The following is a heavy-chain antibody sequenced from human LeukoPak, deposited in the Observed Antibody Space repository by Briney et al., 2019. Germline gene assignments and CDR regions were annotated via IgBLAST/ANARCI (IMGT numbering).Heavy chain of an antibody. CDR2: IYTSGST. CDR3: ARTHGSGSYYQLSYENWFDP. J-gene: IGHJ5*02. Sequence: PSQTLSLTCTVSGGSISSGSYYWSWIRQPAGKGLEWIGRIYTSGSTNYNPSLKSRVTISVDTSKNQFSLKLSSVTAADTAVYYCARTHGSGSYYQLSYENWFDPWGQGTLVTVSS. V-gene: IGHV4-61*02. D-gene: IGHD3-10*01. CDR1: GGSISSGSYY.